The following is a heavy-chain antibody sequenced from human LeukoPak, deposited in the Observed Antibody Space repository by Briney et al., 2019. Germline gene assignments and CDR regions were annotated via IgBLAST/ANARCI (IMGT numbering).Heavy chain of an antibody. J-gene: IGHJ4*02. Sequence: GASVKVSCKASGYTFTGYYMHWVRQAPGQGLEWMGWINPNSGGTNYAQKFQGWVTMTRDTSISTAYMELSRLRSDDTAVYYCARALVKNGAVAGTLLGYWGQGTLVTVSS. CDR3: ARALVKNGAVAGTLLGY. D-gene: IGHD6-19*01. CDR1: GYTFTGYY. V-gene: IGHV1-2*04. CDR2: INPNSGGT.